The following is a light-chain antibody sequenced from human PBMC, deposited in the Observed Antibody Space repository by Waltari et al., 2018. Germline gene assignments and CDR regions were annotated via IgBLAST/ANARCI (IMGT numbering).Light chain of an antibody. Sequence: DIQMTQSPSTLSASVGDRVTIPCRASQSVSHWLAWYQQKPGKDPKLLISKASSLEKEVPSRFSGSGSGTEFTLTITNLQPDDFATVYCQRYDDYPPTFGGGTKVEIK. CDR2: KAS. J-gene: IGKJ4*01. V-gene: IGKV1-5*03. CDR3: QRYDDYPPT. CDR1: QSVSHW.